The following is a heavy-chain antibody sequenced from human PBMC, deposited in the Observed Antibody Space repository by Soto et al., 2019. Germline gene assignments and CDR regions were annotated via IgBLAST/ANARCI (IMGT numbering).Heavy chain of an antibody. J-gene: IGHJ1*01. CDR3: ASDPGIAAAGRDD. Sequence: EVQLVESGGGLIQPGGSLRLSCAASGFSFNTYAMNWVRQAPGKGLEWISYISSSSSRIYYADSVKGRFTRSRDNAKNSLYLQMNRLRAEDTAVYYCASDPGIAAAGRDDWGQGTLVTVSS. CDR2: ISSSSSRI. CDR1: GFSFNTYA. D-gene: IGHD6-25*01. V-gene: IGHV3-48*04.